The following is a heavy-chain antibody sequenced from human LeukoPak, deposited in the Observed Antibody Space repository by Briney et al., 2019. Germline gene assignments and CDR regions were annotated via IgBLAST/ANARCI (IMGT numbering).Heavy chain of an antibody. J-gene: IGHJ4*02. Sequence: GGSLRLSCAASGFTFSSYAMSWVRQAPGKGLEWVSAISGSGGSTYYADSVKGRLTISRDNSKNTLYLQMNSLRAEDTAVYYCAKSYDYVWGSYRYKLSYFDYWGQGTLVTVSS. CDR3: AKSYDYVWGSYRYKLSYFDY. V-gene: IGHV3-23*01. CDR1: GFTFSSYA. D-gene: IGHD3-16*02. CDR2: ISGSGGST.